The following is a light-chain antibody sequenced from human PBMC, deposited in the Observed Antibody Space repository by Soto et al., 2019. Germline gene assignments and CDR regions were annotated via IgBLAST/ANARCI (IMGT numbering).Light chain of an antibody. CDR1: QSIISW. J-gene: IGKJ1*01. V-gene: IGKV1-5*03. Sequence: DIQMTQSPSTLSSSVGDRVTITCRASQSIISWLAWYQKKPGKAPNLLIYKASSLVSGVPSRFSGSGSGTEFTLTISSLQPDDFASYYCQQYNAYPWTCGQGTKVEIK. CDR2: KAS. CDR3: QQYNAYPWT.